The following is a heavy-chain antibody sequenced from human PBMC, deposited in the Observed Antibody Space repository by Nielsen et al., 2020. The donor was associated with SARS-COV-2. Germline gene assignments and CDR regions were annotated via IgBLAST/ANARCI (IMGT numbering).Heavy chain of an antibody. D-gene: IGHD3-22*01. CDR2: ISWNSGSI. V-gene: IGHV3-9*01. Sequence: LRLSCAASGFTFDDYAMHWVRQAPGKGLEWVSGISWNSGSIGYADSVKGRFTISRDNAKNSLYLQMNSLRAEDTAVYYCASDNYDSSGYSYGMDVWGQGTTVTVSS. CDR1: GFTFDDYA. J-gene: IGHJ6*02. CDR3: ASDNYDSSGYSYGMDV.